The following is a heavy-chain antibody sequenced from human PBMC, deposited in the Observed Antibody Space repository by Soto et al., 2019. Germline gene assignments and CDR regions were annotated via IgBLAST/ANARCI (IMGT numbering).Heavy chain of an antibody. V-gene: IGHV1-69*01. D-gene: IGHD3-22*01. CDR1: GGAFSSSS. CDR2: IIPMFGTT. CDR3: AEGGGGYDT. Sequence: QVQLVQSGAEVKKPGSSVKVSCKASGGAFSSSSLNWVRQARGQGLEWMGGIIPMFGTTNYAQKFQGRVTITADESTSTAHMEVTXXXXXDTAVYFCAEGGGGYDTWGQGT. J-gene: IGHJ5*02.